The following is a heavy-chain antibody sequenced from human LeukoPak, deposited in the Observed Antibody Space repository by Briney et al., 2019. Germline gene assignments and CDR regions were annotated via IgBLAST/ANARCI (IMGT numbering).Heavy chain of an antibody. CDR1: GFTFSNCA. D-gene: IGHD3-3*01. J-gene: IGHJ4*02. CDR2: ISGGGGST. CDR3: ARDPYDFWSGYPPGGFDY. V-gene: IGHV3-23*01. Sequence: GGSLRLSCAASGFTFSNCAMSWVRQAPGKGLEWVSAISGGGGSTYYADSVKGRFTISRDNAKKSLYLQMNSLRAEDTAVYYCARDPYDFWSGYPPGGFDYWGQGTLVTVSS.